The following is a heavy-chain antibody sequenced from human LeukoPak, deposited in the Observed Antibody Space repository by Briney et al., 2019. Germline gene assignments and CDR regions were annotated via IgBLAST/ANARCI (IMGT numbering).Heavy chain of an antibody. Sequence: PSETLSLTCAVYGGSFTGYYWSWIRQPPGKGLEWIGEINHSGSTKHNPSLKSQVTISVDTSKNQFSLKLSSVTAADTAVYYCARGKRRGGLVRGVPYFDYWGQGTLVTVSS. V-gene: IGHV4-34*01. D-gene: IGHD3-10*01. CDR2: INHSGST. J-gene: IGHJ4*02. CDR3: ARGKRRGGLVRGVPYFDY. CDR1: GGSFTGYY.